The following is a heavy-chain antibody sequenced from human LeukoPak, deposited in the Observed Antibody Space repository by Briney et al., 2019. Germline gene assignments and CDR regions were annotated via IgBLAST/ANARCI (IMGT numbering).Heavy chain of an antibody. J-gene: IGHJ2*01. CDR2: ISSRSNYI. CDR1: GFSFSDHN. V-gene: IGHV3-21*01. D-gene: IGHD4/OR15-4a*01. Sequence: GGSLRLSCAVSGFSFSDHNMNWVRQAPGKGLEWVASISSRSNYIYYADSLKGRVTVSRDNARNSLFLQMTSLRAEDTAVYYCARVHWYFDFWGRGTLVTVSS. CDR3: ARVHWYFDF.